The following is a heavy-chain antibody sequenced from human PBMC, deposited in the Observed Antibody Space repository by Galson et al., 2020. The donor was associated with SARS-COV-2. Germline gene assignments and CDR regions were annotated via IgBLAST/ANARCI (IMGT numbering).Heavy chain of an antibody. D-gene: IGHD3-16*02. Sequence: GESLKISCAASGFTFSSYAMHWVRQAPGKGLEWVAVISYDGSNKYYADSVKGRFTISRDNSKNTLYLQMNSLRAADTAVYYCARGDYVWGSYRAWGQGTLVTVSS. CDR3: ARGDYVWGSYRA. V-gene: IGHV3-30*04. CDR1: GFTFSSYA. J-gene: IGHJ4*02. CDR2: ISYDGSNK.